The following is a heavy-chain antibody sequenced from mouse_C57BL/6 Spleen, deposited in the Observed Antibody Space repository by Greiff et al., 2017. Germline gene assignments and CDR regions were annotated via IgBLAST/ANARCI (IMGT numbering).Heavy chain of an antibody. CDR3: SAGTWDYFDY. Sequence: VQLQQPGAELVKPGASVKLSCKASGYTFTSYWMHWVKQRPGQGLEWIGMIHPNSGSTNYNEKFKSKATLTVDKSSSTAYMQLSSLTSEDAAVYYCSAGTWDYFDYWGQGTTLTVSS. J-gene: IGHJ2*01. CDR2: IHPNSGST. D-gene: IGHD4-1*01. V-gene: IGHV1-64*01. CDR1: GYTFTSYW.